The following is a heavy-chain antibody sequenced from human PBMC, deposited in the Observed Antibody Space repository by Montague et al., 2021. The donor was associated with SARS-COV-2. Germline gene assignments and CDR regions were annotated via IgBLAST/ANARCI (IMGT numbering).Heavy chain of an antibody. Sequence: SRSLSFSASGFTFSSYAMSWVRQAPGKGLEWVSAISGTGGSTYYADSVKGRFTISRDNSKNTLYLQMNSLRAEDTAVYYCAKGREEAEWLLLITYYYGMDVWGQGTTVTVSS. CDR2: ISGTGGST. CDR3: AKGREEAEWLLLITYYYGMDV. J-gene: IGHJ6*02. D-gene: IGHD3-3*01. V-gene: IGHV3-23*01. CDR1: GFTFSSYA.